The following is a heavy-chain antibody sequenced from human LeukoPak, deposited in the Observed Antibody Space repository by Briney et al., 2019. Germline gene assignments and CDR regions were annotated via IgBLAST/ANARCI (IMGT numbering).Heavy chain of an antibody. J-gene: IGHJ6*04. V-gene: IGHV3-33*01. D-gene: IGHD6-13*01. CDR3: ARDRAYSSLGMDV. Sequence: GRSLRLSCAASGFTFSSYGMHWVRQAPGKGLEWVAVIWYDGSNKYYADSVKGRFTISRDNSKNTLYLQMNSLRAEDTAVYYCARDRAYSSLGMDVWSKGTTVTVTS. CDR2: IWYDGSNK. CDR1: GFTFSSYG.